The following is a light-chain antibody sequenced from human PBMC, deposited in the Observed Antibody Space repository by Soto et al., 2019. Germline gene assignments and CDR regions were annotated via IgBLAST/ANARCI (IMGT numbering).Light chain of an antibody. CDR2: GAS. Sequence: EIVLTQSPGTLSLSPGERATLSCRASQSVSSSYLAWYQQKPGQAPRLLIYGASSRATGIPDRFSGSGYGTVFTLSISRLKPEDFAVYYCQQYGSSSYTFGQGTKLEIK. V-gene: IGKV3-20*01. J-gene: IGKJ2*01. CDR3: QQYGSSSYT. CDR1: QSVSSSY.